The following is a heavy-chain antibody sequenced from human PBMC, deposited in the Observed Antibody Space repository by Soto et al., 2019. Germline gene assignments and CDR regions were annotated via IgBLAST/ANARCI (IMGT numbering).Heavy chain of an antibody. D-gene: IGHD1-1*01. CDR3: ARDNNWSIDY. J-gene: IGHJ4*02. CDR2: IKTDGSFT. V-gene: IGHV3-74*01. Sequence: PGGSLRLSCAASGFTFSKHWMHWVRQAPGKGLVWVSHIKTDGSFTRDADSVKGRFTISRDNARNTLYLQMNSLRAEDTAVYYCARDNNWSIDYWGQGTPVTVSS. CDR1: GFTFSKHW.